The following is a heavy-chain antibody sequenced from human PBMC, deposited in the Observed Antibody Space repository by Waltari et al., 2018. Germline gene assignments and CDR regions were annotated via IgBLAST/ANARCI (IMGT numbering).Heavy chain of an antibody. J-gene: IGHJ3*02. V-gene: IGHV3-7*01. CDR2: INQDGSEE. Sequence: EVLLVESGGGLVQPGGSLRLPCAASRFTFSHYWRNWVGQAPGKGLEWVANINQDGSEEYYVDSVKGRFTISRDNAKNSLYLEMKTLRAEDTAIYYCARTGARWLQFAAFDIWGQGTMVTVSS. D-gene: IGHD5-12*01. CDR1: RFTFSHYW. CDR3: ARTGARWLQFAAFDI.